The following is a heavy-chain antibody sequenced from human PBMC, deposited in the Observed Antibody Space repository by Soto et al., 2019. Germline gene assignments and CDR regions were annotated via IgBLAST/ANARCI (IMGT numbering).Heavy chain of an antibody. CDR2: ISWNGGNI. D-gene: IGHD6-6*01. Sequence: GGXLRLSFAASGFTFDDYAMHWVLQAPGNGLEWVSGISWNGGNIGYEESVKGRFTISRDNAKNSLFLKMNSMRADDTALYFCAKDIYSSSSGQDYWGQGTPVTVSS. CDR1: GFTFDDYA. CDR3: AKDIYSSSSGQDY. J-gene: IGHJ4*02. V-gene: IGHV3-9*01.